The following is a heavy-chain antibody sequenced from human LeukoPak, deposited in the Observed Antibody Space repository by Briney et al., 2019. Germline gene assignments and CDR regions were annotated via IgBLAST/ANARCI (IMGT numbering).Heavy chain of an antibody. Sequence: ASVKVSCKASGYTFTSYDINWVRQATGQGLEWMGWMNPNSGNTGYAQKFQGRVTITADKSTSTAYMELSSLRSEDTAVYYCARGEVTMIVVADAFDIWGQGTMVTVSS. V-gene: IGHV1-8*01. CDR1: GYTFTSYD. J-gene: IGHJ3*02. D-gene: IGHD3-22*01. CDR3: ARGEVTMIVVADAFDI. CDR2: MNPNSGNT.